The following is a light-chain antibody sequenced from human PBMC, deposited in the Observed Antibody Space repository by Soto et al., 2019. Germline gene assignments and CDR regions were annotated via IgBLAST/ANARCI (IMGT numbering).Light chain of an antibody. J-gene: IGKJ1*01. CDR2: DAS. Sequence: DIQMTQTPSTLSASVGDRVTITCRASQSGSGWLAWYKQKPGKAPNLPIYDASALKRGVPSRFSGSGSGTEFTLTIYSLQPDDFATYYCQQYDSSSWTFGQGTKVEVK. CDR3: QQYDSSSWT. CDR1: QSGSGW. V-gene: IGKV1-5*01.